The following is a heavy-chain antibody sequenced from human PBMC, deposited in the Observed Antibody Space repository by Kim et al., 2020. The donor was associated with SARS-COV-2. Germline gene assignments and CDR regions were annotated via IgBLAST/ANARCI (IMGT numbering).Heavy chain of an antibody. J-gene: IGHJ6*02. V-gene: IGHV3-7*04. D-gene: IGHD4-17*01. Sequence: YCVDSVKGRFTISRDSAKNSLYLQMNSLRAEDTAVYYCARTTRFYYGMDVWGQGTTVTVSS. CDR3: ARTTRFYYGMDV.